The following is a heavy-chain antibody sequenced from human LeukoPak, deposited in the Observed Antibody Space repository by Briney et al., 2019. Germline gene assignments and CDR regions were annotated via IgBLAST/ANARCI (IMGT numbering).Heavy chain of an antibody. CDR1: GFTFSSFW. J-gene: IGHJ4*02. Sequence: PGGSLRLSCAASGFTFSSFWMTWVRQAPGKGLEWVANIKEDGSEKYYVDSAKGRFTISRDNAKNSLYLQMNSLRAEDTAVYYCARARHYARDYWGQGTLVTVSS. CDR3: ARARHYARDY. CDR2: IKEDGSEK. D-gene: IGHD4-17*01. V-gene: IGHV3-7*01.